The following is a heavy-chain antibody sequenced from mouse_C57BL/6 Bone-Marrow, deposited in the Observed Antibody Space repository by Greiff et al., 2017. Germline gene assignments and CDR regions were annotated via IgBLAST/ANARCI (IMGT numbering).Heavy chain of an antibody. J-gene: IGHJ2*01. CDR3: ARDHYCGSSRYCCDY. CDR2: IYPRSGIT. CDR1: GYTFTSYG. Sequence: QVQLKQSGAELARPGASVKLSCKASGYTFTSYGISWVKQRTGQGLEWIGEIYPRSGITYYNEKFQGKATLTADNSSSTAYMELRSLTSEDSAVYFCARDHYCGSSRYCCDYWGQGTTLTVSS. D-gene: IGHD1-1*01. V-gene: IGHV1-81*01.